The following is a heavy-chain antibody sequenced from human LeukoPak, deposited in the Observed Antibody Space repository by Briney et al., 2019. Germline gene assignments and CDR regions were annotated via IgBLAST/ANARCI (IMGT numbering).Heavy chain of an antibody. CDR1: GGSVSCGHYY. D-gene: IGHD6-13*01. CDR3: ATGGSLAAAGDY. J-gene: IGHJ4*02. Sequence: PSETLSLTCTVSGGSVSCGHYYWSWIRQPPGKGLEWIGYIYNSESTNYNPSLKSRVTISVDTSKNHFSLKLSSVTAADTAVYYCATGGSLAAAGDYWGQGTLVTVSS. CDR2: IYNSEST. V-gene: IGHV4-61*03.